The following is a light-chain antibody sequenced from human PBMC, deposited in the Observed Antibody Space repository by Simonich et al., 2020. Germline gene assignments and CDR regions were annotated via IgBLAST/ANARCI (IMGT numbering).Light chain of an antibody. J-gene: IGKJ4*01. CDR3: QQYYSTPLT. V-gene: IGKV4-1*01. CDR1: LSVLYSSNNKNN. CDR2: WAS. Sequence: DIVMTQSPDSLAVSLGEGATINCKSNLSVLYSSNNKNNLAWYQQKPGQPPKLLIYWASTRESGVPDRFSGSGSGTDFTLTISSLQAEDVAVYYCQQYYSTPLTFGGGTKVEIK.